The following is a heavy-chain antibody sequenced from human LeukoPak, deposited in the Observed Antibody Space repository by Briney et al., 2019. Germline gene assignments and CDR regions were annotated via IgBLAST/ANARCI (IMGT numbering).Heavy chain of an antibody. J-gene: IGHJ1*01. Sequence: GGSLRLSCAASGFTFSSYAMHWVRQAPGKGLEWVAVISYDGSNKYYADSVKGRFTISRDNSKNTLYLQMNSLRPEDTAVYYCARGGKKALAGTRSSQYFQHWGQGTLVTVSS. CDR1: GFTFSSYA. CDR2: ISYDGSNK. CDR3: ARGGKKALAGTRSSQYFQH. D-gene: IGHD6-19*01. V-gene: IGHV3-30*04.